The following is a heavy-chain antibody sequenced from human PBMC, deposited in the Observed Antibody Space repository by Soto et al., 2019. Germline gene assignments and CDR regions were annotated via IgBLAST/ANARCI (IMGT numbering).Heavy chain of an antibody. Sequence: LTCGISGDSVSSNGAAWHWIRQSPSRGLEWLGRTYYRSKWYNDYAVSVKSRITINPDTSKNQFSLQLNSVTPEDTAVYYCARGADYDSSGYYYIGYWGQGTLVTVSS. D-gene: IGHD3-22*01. J-gene: IGHJ4*02. V-gene: IGHV6-1*01. CDR2: TYYRSKWYN. CDR1: GDSVSSNGAA. CDR3: ARGADYDSSGYYYIGY.